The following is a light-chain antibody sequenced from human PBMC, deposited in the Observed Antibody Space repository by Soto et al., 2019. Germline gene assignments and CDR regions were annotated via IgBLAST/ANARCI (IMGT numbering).Light chain of an antibody. CDR3: QQYGYSPWA. V-gene: IGKV3-20*01. CDR2: GAS. CDR1: QSVSNSF. Sequence: EIVLTQSPGTLSLSPGERATLSCRASQSVSNSFLAWYQQKPGQAPRLLIYGASNRATRIPDRFSGSGSGTNFTLNIRKLEPEEFGVYYCQQYGYSPWAFGQGEKVEIE. J-gene: IGKJ1*01.